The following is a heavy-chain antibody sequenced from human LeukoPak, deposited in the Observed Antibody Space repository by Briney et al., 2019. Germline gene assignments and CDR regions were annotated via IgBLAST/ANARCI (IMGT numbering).Heavy chain of an antibody. Sequence: PGGSRNPPVAASGFTFVSFARHWFPQAQGKGLEWLPVISYDGSNKYYADSVKGRFTISRDNSKNTQYLQMNSLRAEDTAVYYCAKKRTMVVVVNDAFDIWGQGTMVTVSS. CDR2: ISYDGSNK. J-gene: IGHJ3*02. V-gene: IGHV3-30*18. D-gene: IGHD3-22*01. CDR1: GFTFVSFA. CDR3: AKKRTMVVVVNDAFDI.